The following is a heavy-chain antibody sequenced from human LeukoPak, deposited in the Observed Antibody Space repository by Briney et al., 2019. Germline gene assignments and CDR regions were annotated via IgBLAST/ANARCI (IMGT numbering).Heavy chain of an antibody. CDR3: ARGVDNCSGGSCYLDYFDY. CDR1: GYTSTSFG. J-gene: IGHJ4*02. Sequence: ASVKVSCKASGYTSTSFGISWVRQAPGQGLEWMGWISAYNGNTNYAQKLQGRVTMTTDTSTSTAYMELSSLRSDDTAVYYCARGVDNCSGGSCYLDYFDYWGQGTLVTVSS. V-gene: IGHV1-18*01. CDR2: ISAYNGNT. D-gene: IGHD2-15*01.